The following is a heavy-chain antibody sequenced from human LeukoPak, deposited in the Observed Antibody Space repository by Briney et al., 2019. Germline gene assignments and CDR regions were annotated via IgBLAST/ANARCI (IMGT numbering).Heavy chain of an antibody. CDR1: GGTFSSYA. Sequence: SVKVSCKASGGTFSSYAISWVRQAPGQGLEWMGGIIPIFGTANYAQKFQGRVTITTDESTSTAYMELSSLRSEDTAVYYCARGGSRSPWGDFDWGQGTLVTVSS. J-gene: IGHJ4*02. CDR2: IIPIFGTA. V-gene: IGHV1-69*05. CDR3: ARGGSRSPWGDFD. D-gene: IGHD3-16*01.